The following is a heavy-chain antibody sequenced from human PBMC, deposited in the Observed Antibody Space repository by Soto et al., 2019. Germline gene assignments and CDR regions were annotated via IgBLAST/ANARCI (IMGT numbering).Heavy chain of an antibody. CDR3: ARDAVPSYGMDV. CDR1: GGSISSYY. CDR2: IYYSGST. Sequence: SVTMSHTCTVAGGSISSYYWSWIRQPPGKGLEWIGYIYYSGSTNYNPSLKSRVTISVDTSKNQFSLKLSSVTAADTAVYYCARDAVPSYGMDVWGQGTTVTVSS. V-gene: IGHV4-59*01. J-gene: IGHJ6*02.